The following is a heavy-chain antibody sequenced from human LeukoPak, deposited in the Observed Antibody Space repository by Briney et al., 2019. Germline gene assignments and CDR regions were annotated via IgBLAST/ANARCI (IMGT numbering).Heavy chain of an antibody. CDR1: GGSVSSGSYY. CDR3: ARDLVVAARNDI. CDR2: IYYSGST. J-gene: IGHJ3*02. Sequence: SETLSLTCTVSGGSVSSGSYYWSWIRQPPGKGLEWIGYIYYSGSTNYNPSLKSRATISVDTSKNQFSLKLSSVTAADTAVYYCARDLVVAARNDIWGQGTMVTVSS. V-gene: IGHV4-61*01. D-gene: IGHD2-15*01.